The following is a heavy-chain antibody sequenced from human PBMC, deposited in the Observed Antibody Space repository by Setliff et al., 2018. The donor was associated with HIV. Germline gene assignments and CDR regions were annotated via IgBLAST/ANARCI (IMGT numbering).Heavy chain of an antibody. J-gene: IGHJ4*02. D-gene: IGHD2-15*01. CDR2: ISSSSSTI. CDR1: GFTFSSYS. Sequence: GGSLRLSCAASGFTFSSYSMNWVRQAPGKGLEWVSYISSSSSTIYYADSVKGRFTISRDNAKNSLYLQMNSLRAESTAVYYCARDPLGYCSGGSCFFDYWGQGTLVTDSS. CDR3: ARDPLGYCSGGSCFFDY. V-gene: IGHV3-48*01.